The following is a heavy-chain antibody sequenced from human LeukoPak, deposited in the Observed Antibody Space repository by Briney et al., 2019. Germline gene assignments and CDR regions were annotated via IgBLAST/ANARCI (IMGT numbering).Heavy chain of an antibody. J-gene: IGHJ4*02. V-gene: IGHV4-4*07. CDR2: NYTSGST. CDR3: ARGGGYDSDY. Sequence: KPSETLSLTCTVSGGSISSYYWSWIRQPPGKGLEWIGRNYTSGSTNYNPSLKRRVTMSVDTSKNQCSRKLSSVTAADTAVYYCARGGGYDSDYWGQGTLVTVSS. CDR1: GGSISSYY. D-gene: IGHD5-12*01.